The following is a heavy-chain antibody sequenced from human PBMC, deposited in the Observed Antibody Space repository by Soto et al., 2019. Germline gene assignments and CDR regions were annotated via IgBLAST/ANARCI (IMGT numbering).Heavy chain of an antibody. V-gene: IGHV4-4*07. Sequence: SETLSLTCTVSGGSISTYYWNWIRQPAGKRLEWLGRIYTSGYTKYNPSLKSRVTMSLDTSKRQFSLKLSSVAAADTAVYYCARETVAGTDNWFDPWGQGILVTVSS. D-gene: IGHD6-19*01. CDR1: GGSISTYY. CDR3: ARETVAGTDNWFDP. CDR2: IYTSGYT. J-gene: IGHJ5*02.